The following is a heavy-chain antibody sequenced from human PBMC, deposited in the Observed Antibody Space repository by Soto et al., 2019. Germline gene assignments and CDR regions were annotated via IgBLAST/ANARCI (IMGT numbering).Heavy chain of an antibody. Sequence: HVQLVQSGGELKKPGASVKVSCNTSGYTINTYFITWVRQAPGQGLEWMGWISPHNGNTNYAEKFQGRVTMTTDAITKTAYMELKNLRFDDTAVYYCASDTSNSFDYWGQGTLVTVSS. CDR3: ASDTSNSFDY. V-gene: IGHV1-18*01. CDR2: ISPHNGNT. J-gene: IGHJ4*02. CDR1: GYTINTYF. D-gene: IGHD2-2*01.